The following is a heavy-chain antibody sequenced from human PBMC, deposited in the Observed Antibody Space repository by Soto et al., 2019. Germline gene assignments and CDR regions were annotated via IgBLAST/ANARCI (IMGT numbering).Heavy chain of an antibody. CDR3: TRAGGSYYFDF. V-gene: IGHV3-7*01. CDR1: GFTFSSLW. J-gene: IGHJ4*02. CDR2: IKPDGSDQ. D-gene: IGHD3-10*01. Sequence: EVQLVESGGGLVLPGGSLRLSCAASGFTFSSLWMSWVRQAPGKGLEWVANIKPDGSDQYYVEFVKGRFTISRDNARNSLYLQMNSLRGDDTAVYYCTRAGGSYYFDFWGQGTLVTVSA.